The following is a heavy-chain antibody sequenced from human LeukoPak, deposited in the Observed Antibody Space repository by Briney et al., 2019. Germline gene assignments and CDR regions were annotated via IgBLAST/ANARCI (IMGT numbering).Heavy chain of an antibody. CDR3: ARDLGIAAPPYYYYYGMDV. J-gene: IGHJ6*02. D-gene: IGHD6-6*01. Sequence: PSQTLSLTCTVSGGSIGSGGYYWSWIRQPPGKGLEWIGYIYYSGSTNYNPSLKSRVTISVDTSKTQFSLKLSSVTAADTAVYYCARDLGIAAPPYYYYYGMDVWGQGTTVTVSS. CDR1: GGSIGSGGYY. CDR2: IYYSGST. V-gene: IGHV4-61*08.